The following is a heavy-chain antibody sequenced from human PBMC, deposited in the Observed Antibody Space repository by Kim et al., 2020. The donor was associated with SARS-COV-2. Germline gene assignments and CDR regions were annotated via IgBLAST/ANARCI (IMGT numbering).Heavy chain of an antibody. J-gene: IGHJ6*02. CDR3: ARAHYDYGDYGGLYYYYGMDV. CDR1: GFTFSSYS. Sequence: GGSLRLSCAASGFTFSSYSMNWVRQAPGKGLEWVSSISSSSSYIYYADSVKGRFTISRDNAKNSLYLQMNSLRAEDTAVYYCARAHYDYGDYGGLYYYYGMDVWGQGTTVTVSS. CDR2: ISSSSSYI. D-gene: IGHD4-17*01. V-gene: IGHV3-21*01.